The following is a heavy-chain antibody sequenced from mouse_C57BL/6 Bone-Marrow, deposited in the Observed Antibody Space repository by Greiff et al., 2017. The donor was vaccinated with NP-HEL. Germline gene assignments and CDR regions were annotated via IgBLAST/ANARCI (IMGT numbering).Heavy chain of an antibody. CDR1: GYTFTSYW. V-gene: IGHV1-61*01. D-gene: IGHD1-1*01. CDR3: ASPYGSSPGWFAY. CDR2: IYPSDSET. Sequence: QVQLQQPGAELVRPGSSVKLSCKASGYTFTSYWMDWVKQRPGQGLEWIGNIYPSDSETHYNQKFKDKATLTVAKSSSNAYMKLSSLTSEDSAFYNCASPYGSSPGWFAYWGQGTLVTVSA. J-gene: IGHJ3*01.